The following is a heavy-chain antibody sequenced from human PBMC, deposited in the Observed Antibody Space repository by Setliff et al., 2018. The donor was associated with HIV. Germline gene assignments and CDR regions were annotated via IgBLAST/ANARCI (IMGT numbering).Heavy chain of an antibody. CDR3: ARYNFWSGYESDY. CDR1: DYIFLSYG. CDR2: VSPYNGDT. V-gene: IGHV1-18*01. D-gene: IGHD3-3*01. Sequence: GASVKVSCKTSDYIFLSYGISWVRQAPGQGLEWMGWVSPYNGDTKYAQKFQGRVTMTTDTSARTGYMELRNLRSDDTAVYYCARYNFWSGYESDYWGQGTLVTVS. J-gene: IGHJ4*02.